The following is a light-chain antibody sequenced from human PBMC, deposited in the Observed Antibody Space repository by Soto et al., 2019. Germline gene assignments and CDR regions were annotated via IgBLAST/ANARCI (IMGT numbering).Light chain of an antibody. CDR3: QQYGSSPLFT. CDR2: GAS. Sequence: EIVLTQSPGTLSLSPGERATLSCRASQSVSSSYLAWYQQKPGQAPRLLIYGASNRATGIPDRFSGSGSETDFTLTISRLEPEDFAVYYCQQYGSSPLFTFGPGTKVDI. V-gene: IGKV3-20*01. CDR1: QSVSSSY. J-gene: IGKJ3*01.